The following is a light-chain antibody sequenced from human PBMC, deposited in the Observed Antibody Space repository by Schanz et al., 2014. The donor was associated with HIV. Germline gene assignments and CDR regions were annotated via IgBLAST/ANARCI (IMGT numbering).Light chain of an antibody. Sequence: QSVLTQPPSVSAAPGQKVTISCSGSSSNIGNNYVSWYRHLPGTAPKLLIYDNNKRPSGIPDRFSGSKSGTSATLGITGLQTGDEADYYCATWDTFLNGVVFGGGTKVTVL. CDR2: DNN. CDR1: SSNIGNNY. J-gene: IGLJ2*01. CDR3: ATWDTFLNGVV. V-gene: IGLV1-51*01.